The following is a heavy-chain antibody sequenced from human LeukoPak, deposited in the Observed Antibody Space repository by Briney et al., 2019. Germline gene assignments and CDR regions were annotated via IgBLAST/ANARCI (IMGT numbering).Heavy chain of an antibody. Sequence: PGGSLRLSCAASGFTFSSYAMSWVRQAPGKGLEWVSGISGSGGSTYYADSVKGRFTISRDNSKNTLYLQMNSLRAEDTAVYYCAKDQKSGGFWSGYLDYWGQGTLVTVSS. CDR3: AKDQKSGGFWSGYLDY. V-gene: IGHV3-23*01. CDR2: ISGSGGST. CDR1: GFTFSSYA. J-gene: IGHJ4*02. D-gene: IGHD3-3*01.